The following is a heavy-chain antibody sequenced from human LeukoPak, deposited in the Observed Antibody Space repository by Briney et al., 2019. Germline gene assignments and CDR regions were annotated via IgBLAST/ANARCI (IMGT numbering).Heavy chain of an antibody. Sequence: GGSLRLSCAASGFTFSDYTMNWVRQAPGKGLEWVSYIDLSGSTLYYVDSVKGRFTISRDNAKNSLYLQMNSLRAEDTGVYYCAKVGIGSRDGYFDYWGQGTLVTVSS. CDR1: GFTFSDYT. CDR3: AKVGIGSRDGYFDY. V-gene: IGHV3-48*04. D-gene: IGHD6-13*01. CDR2: IDLSGSTL. J-gene: IGHJ4*02.